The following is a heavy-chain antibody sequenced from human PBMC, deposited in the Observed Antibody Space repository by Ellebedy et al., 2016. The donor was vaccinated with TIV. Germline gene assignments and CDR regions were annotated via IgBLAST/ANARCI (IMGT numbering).Heavy chain of an antibody. CDR1: GFTFSRYW. CDR2: INKDGSEK. Sequence: GESLKISCAASGFTFSRYWMSSVRQAPGKGLEWVANINKDGSEKYYVDSVKGRLTISRDNAKNSLYLQMNSLRAEDKAVYYCAIPPGIVGYWGQGNLVTVSS. J-gene: IGHJ4*02. CDR3: AIPPGIVGY. V-gene: IGHV3-7*01. D-gene: IGHD3-22*01.